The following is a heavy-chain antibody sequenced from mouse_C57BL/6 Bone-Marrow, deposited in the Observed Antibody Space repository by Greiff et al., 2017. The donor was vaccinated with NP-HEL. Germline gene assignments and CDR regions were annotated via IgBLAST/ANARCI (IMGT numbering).Heavy chain of an antibody. Sequence: EVQLVESGPGLVKPSQSLSLTCSVTGYSITSGYYWNWIRQFPGNKLEWMGYISYDGSNNYNPSLKNRISITRDTSKNQFFLKLNSVTTEDTATYYCARAVTTVVAPLYWYFDVWGTGTTVTVSS. D-gene: IGHD1-1*01. CDR1: GYSITSGYY. CDR2: ISYDGSN. CDR3: ARAVTTVVAPLYWYFDV. J-gene: IGHJ1*03. V-gene: IGHV3-6*01.